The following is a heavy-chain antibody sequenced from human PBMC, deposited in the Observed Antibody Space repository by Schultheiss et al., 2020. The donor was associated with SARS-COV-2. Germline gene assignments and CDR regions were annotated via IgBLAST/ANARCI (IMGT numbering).Heavy chain of an antibody. D-gene: IGHD3-10*01. CDR1: GFTFSSYG. Sequence: GGSLRLSCAASGFTFSSYGMHWVRQAPGKGLEWVAVISYDGSNKYYADSVKGRFTISRDNSKNTLYLQMNSLRAEDTALYYCAKDAYYYGSGPYFDYWGQGTLVTVSS. CDR3: AKDAYYYGSGPYFDY. V-gene: IGHV3-30*18. J-gene: IGHJ4*02. CDR2: ISYDGSNK.